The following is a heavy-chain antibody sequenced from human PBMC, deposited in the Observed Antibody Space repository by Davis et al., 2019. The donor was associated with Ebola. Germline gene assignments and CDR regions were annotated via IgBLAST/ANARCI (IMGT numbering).Heavy chain of an antibody. Sequence: GGSLRLSCADSGFTFSSYAMSWVRQAPGKGLEWVSAISGSGGSTYYADSVKGRFTISRDNSKNTLYLQMNSLRAEDTAVYYCARGTHVVVVPAEPDLTGYLYGMDVWGQGTTVTVSS. D-gene: IGHD2-2*01. V-gene: IGHV3-23*01. CDR3: ARGTHVVVVPAEPDLTGYLYGMDV. J-gene: IGHJ6*02. CDR1: GFTFSSYA. CDR2: ISGSGGST.